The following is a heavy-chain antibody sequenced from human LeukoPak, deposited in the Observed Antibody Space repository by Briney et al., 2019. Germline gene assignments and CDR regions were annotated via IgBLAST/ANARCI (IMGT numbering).Heavy chain of an antibody. Sequence: GGSLRLSCAASGFTVSSNYMSWVRQAPGKGLEWVVNIKQDGSEKYYVDSVKGRFTISRDNAKNSLYLQMNSLRAEDTAVYYCASSPIAVVPTSWFDPWGQGTLVTVSS. CDR3: ASSPIAVVPTSWFDP. V-gene: IGHV3-7*01. CDR2: IKQDGSEK. J-gene: IGHJ5*02. CDR1: GFTVSSNY. D-gene: IGHD6-19*01.